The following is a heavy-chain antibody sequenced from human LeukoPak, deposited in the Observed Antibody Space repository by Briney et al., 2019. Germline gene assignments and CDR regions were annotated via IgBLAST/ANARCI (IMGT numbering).Heavy chain of an antibody. J-gene: IGHJ4*02. V-gene: IGHV4-30-4*01. D-gene: IGHD3-10*01. CDR2: IYYSGST. CDR1: TFGDYA. Sequence: TFGDYAMSWIRQPPGKGLEWIGYIYYSGSTYYDPSLKSRITISVDTSKNQFSLKLSSVTAADTAVYYCAREYHGRGVSLDYWGQGTLVTVSS. CDR3: AREYHGRGVSLDY.